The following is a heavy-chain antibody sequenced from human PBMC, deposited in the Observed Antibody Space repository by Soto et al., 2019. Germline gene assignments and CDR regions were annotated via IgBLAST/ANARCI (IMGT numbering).Heavy chain of an antibody. J-gene: IGHJ4*02. CDR3: ARGGGYDSFDY. Sequence: LQLQESGSGRVKTSETLSLTCTVSGASISYGGFSWSWIRQSPGKGLEWIGYISHLESTYFHPSFKSRLTMSIDRTRNQFSLKLSSVTAADMAVYYCARGGGYDSFDYWGQGVLVTVSS. D-gene: IGHD5-12*01. V-gene: IGHV4-30-2*06. CDR2: ISHLEST. CDR1: GASISYGGFS.